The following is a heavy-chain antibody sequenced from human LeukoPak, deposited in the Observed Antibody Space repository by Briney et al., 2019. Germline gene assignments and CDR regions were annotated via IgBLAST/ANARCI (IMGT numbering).Heavy chain of an antibody. CDR1: EFTFSSYA. D-gene: IGHD2-15*01. CDR2: ISASGGST. Sequence: GGSLRLSCATSEFTFSSYAISWVRQAPGKGLEWVSAISASGGSTYYADSVKGRFTISRDNSKNTLYLQMDSLRAEDTAVYYCAKTKLGYCSGGSCYSRHYRLDYWGQGTLVTVSS. V-gene: IGHV3-23*01. J-gene: IGHJ4*02. CDR3: AKTKLGYCSGGSCYSRHYRLDY.